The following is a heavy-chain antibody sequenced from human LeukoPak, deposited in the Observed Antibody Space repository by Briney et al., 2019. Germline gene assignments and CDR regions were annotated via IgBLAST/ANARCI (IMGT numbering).Heavy chain of an antibody. J-gene: IGHJ4*02. CDR1: GFTFSSYA. V-gene: IGHV3-23*01. CDR2: ISGSGGST. CDR3: AKGQTSGYANFDY. Sequence: GGSLSLSCAASGFTFSSYAMSWVRQAPGKGLEWVSAISGSGGSTYYADSVKGRFTISRDNSKNTLYLQMNSLRAEDTAVYYCAKGQTSGYANFDYWGQGTLVTVSS. D-gene: IGHD5-12*01.